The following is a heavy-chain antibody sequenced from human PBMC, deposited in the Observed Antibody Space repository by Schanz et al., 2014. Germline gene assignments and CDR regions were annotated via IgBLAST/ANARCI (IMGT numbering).Heavy chain of an antibody. V-gene: IGHV3-23*04. J-gene: IGHJ4*02. CDR1: EFTFSTDA. D-gene: IGHD1-1*01. CDR3: AKIERNED. CDR2: ISASGGDT. Sequence: EVQLVESGGGLVQPGGSLRLSCAASEFTFSTDAMSWVRQAPGKGLEWLSVISASGGDTYYADSVKGRFTISRDNSKNTLYLQMNSLRAEDTAVYFCAKIERNEDWGQGTLVTVSS.